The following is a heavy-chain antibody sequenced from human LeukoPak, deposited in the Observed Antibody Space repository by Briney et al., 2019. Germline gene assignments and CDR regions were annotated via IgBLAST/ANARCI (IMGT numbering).Heavy chain of an antibody. Sequence: GASVKVSCKASGYNFITYAMHWVRQAPGQGLERMGYINVGNGDTKYSQKFQGRVTFTRDTSASIAYMELSSLTSEDTAIYYCARKNYGDRHPYDYWGQGTLVTVSS. CDR1: GYNFITYA. J-gene: IGHJ4*02. CDR2: INVGNGDT. CDR3: ARKNYGDRHPYDY. V-gene: IGHV1-3*01. D-gene: IGHD2-21*02.